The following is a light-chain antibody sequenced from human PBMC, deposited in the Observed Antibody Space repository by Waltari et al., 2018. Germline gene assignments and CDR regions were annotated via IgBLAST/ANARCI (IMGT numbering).Light chain of an antibody. J-gene: IGLJ2*01. V-gene: IGLV1-40*01. Sequence: QSVLTQPPSVSGXPGQRVTISCTGSSSNIGAGYDVHWYQQLPGTAPKLLIYGNSNRPSGVPDRFXGSKSGTSASLAITGLQAEDEADYYXXSYDSSLSXVVFGGGTXLTVL. CDR2: GNS. CDR3: XSYDSSLSXVV. CDR1: SSNIGAGYD.